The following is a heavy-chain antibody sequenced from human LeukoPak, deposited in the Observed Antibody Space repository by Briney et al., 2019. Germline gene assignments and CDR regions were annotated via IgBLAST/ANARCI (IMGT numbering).Heavy chain of an antibody. Sequence: PSETLSLTCTVSGDSIHTYNWIWIRQPAGKGLECIGRNNFAGLAYYNASLKSRVTILVARPNNQFSLELTSVTAADTAVYSCARDREHSHGSDLDHWGQGILVSVSS. CDR1: GDSIHTYN. D-gene: IGHD5-18*01. V-gene: IGHV4-4*07. J-gene: IGHJ4*02. CDR2: NNFAGLA. CDR3: ARDREHSHGSDLDH.